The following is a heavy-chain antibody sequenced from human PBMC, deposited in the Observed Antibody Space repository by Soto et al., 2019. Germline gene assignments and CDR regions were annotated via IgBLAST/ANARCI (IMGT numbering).Heavy chain of an antibody. V-gene: IGHV3-23*01. Sequence: GGSLRLSCAASGFTFSSYAMSWVRQAPGKGLEWVSAISGSGGSTYYADSVKGRFTISRDNSKNTLYLQMNSLRAEDTAVYYWAKDRWDMRELDYWGQGTLVTVSS. J-gene: IGHJ4*02. CDR1: GFTFSSYA. D-gene: IGHD1-26*01. CDR2: ISGSGGST. CDR3: AKDRWDMRELDY.